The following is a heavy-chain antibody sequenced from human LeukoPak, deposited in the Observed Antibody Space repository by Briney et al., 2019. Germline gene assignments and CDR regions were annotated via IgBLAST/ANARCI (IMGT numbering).Heavy chain of an antibody. CDR3: ARIEYSSSYAPDY. D-gene: IGHD6-6*01. V-gene: IGHV2-26*01. J-gene: IGHJ4*02. CDR2: IFSNDEK. Sequence: SGPVLLKPTATLTLTCTVSGFSLRNARMGVSWIRQPPGKALEWLSHIFSNDEKSYSTSLKSRLTISKDTSKSQVVLTMTNMDPVDTATYYCARIEYSSSYAPDYWGQGTLVTVSS. CDR1: GFSLRNARMG.